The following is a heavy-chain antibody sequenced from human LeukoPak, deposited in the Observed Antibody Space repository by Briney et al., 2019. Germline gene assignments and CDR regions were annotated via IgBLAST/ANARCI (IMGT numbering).Heavy chain of an antibody. CDR2: IIPIFGTA. J-gene: IGHJ6*03. V-gene: IGHV1-69*01. CDR1: GGTFSSYA. D-gene: IGHD4-11*01. Sequence: GASVKVSCKASGGTFSSYAISWVRQAPGQGLEWMGGIIPIFGTANYAQKFQGRVTITADESTSTAYMELSSLRSEDTAVYYCARALEATVINYYYYYMDVWGKGTTVPVSS. CDR3: ARALEATVINYYYYYMDV.